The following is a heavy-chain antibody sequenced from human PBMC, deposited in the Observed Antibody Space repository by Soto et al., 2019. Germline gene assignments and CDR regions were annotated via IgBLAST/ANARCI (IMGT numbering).Heavy chain of an antibody. CDR2: IYYTGTT. V-gene: IGHV4-59*08. J-gene: IGHJ4*02. D-gene: IGHD2-21*02. Sequence: PSDTLSLTCTVSGGSISSYYGGWFRQPPGKGLEWIGYIYYTGTTTYHPSLKSRVTISIDTSRNQFSLKLNSVTAADTAVYYCARLGGYYQAFDQWGQGSLVTVSS. CDR3: ARLGGYYQAFDQ. CDR1: GGSISSYY.